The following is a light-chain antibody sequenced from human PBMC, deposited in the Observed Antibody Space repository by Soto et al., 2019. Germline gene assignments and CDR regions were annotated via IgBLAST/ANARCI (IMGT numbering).Light chain of an antibody. CDR1: QSISSY. Sequence: DMQMTQSPPSLSASVGDRVTITCRASQSISSYLNWYQQKPGKAPKLLIYAASSLQSGVPSRFSGSGSGTDFTLTISSLQPEDFATYYCQQSYSTRWTFGQGTKVDIK. CDR3: QQSYSTRWT. CDR2: AAS. J-gene: IGKJ1*01. V-gene: IGKV1-39*01.